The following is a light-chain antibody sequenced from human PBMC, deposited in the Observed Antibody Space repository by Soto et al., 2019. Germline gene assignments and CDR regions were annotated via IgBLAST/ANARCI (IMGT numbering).Light chain of an antibody. CDR2: DVH. Sequence: QSALTQPASVSGSPGQSITISCTGTSSDVGYYNYVSWYQQHPGKAPKLMIYDVHYRPSGVSDRFSGSKSGNTASLTLSGLQAEDEADYYCSSYTSSSTRVFGTGTKLTVL. J-gene: IGLJ1*01. V-gene: IGLV2-14*03. CDR1: SSDVGYYNY. CDR3: SSYTSSSTRV.